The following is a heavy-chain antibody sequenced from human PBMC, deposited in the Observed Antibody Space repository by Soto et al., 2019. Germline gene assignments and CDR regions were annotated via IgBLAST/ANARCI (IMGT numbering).Heavy chain of an antibody. CDR1: GFTFSSYA. D-gene: IGHD5-18*01. CDR2: ISYDGSNK. CDR3: ARDSGIQLWLRYFQH. Sequence: GGSLRLSXAASGFTFSSYAMHWVRQAPGKGLEWVAVISYDGSNKYYADSVKGRFTISRDNSKNTLYLQMNSLRAEDTAVYYCARDSGIQLWLRYFQHWGQGTLVTVSS. J-gene: IGHJ1*01. V-gene: IGHV3-30-3*01.